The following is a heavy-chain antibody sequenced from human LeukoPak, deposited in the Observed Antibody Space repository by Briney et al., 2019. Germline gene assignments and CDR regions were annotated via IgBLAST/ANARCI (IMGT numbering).Heavy chain of an antibody. CDR2: ISYDGSNK. V-gene: IGHV3-30-3*01. Sequence: GGSLRLSCAASGFTFSSYAMHWVRQAPGKGLEWVAVISYDGSNKYYADSVKGRFTISRDNSKNTLYLQMNSLRAEDTAVYYCARGDVVVPAAIWGQGTLVTVSS. J-gene: IGHJ4*02. CDR3: ARGDVVVPAAI. D-gene: IGHD2-2*01. CDR1: GFTFSSYA.